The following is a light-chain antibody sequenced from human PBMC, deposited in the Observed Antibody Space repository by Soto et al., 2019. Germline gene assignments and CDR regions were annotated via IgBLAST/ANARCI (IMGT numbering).Light chain of an antibody. CDR3: SSYTRGTTLHV. CDR2: DVS. Sequence: QSVLTQPASVSGSPGQSITISCTGTSSDVGGYNYVFWYQQYPGKAPKLMVYDVSNRPSGVSNRFSGSKSGNTASLTISGLQAEDEADYYCSSYTRGTTLHVFGTGTKVTVL. CDR1: SSDVGGYNY. J-gene: IGLJ1*01. V-gene: IGLV2-14*01.